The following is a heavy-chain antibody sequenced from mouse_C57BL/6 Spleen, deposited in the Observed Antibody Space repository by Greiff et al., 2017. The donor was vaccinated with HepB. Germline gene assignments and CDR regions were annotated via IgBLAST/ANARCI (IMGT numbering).Heavy chain of an antibody. CDR1: GYSFTDYN. CDR3: AEGYGSSYGYWYFDV. J-gene: IGHJ1*03. D-gene: IGHD1-1*01. CDR2: INPNYGTT. V-gene: IGHV1-39*01. Sequence: EVKLMESGPELVKPGASVKISCKASGYSFTDYNMNWVKQSNGKSLEWIGVINPNYGTTSYNQKFKGKATLTVDQSSSTAYMQLNSLTSEDSAVYYCAEGYGSSYGYWYFDVWGTGTTVTVSS.